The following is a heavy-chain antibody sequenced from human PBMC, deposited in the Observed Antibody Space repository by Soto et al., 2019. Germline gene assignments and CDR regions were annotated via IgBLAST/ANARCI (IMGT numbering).Heavy chain of an antibody. CDR3: AKDDVGSGSARYYGVDV. Sequence: EVQLLESGGGLVQPGGSLRLSCAASGFNFDSHTMNWVRQAPGKGLEWVSAISSRSGTTYYVDSVEGRFTISRDNSKNTLYLQMNSLRVEDTAVYYCAKDDVGSGSARYYGVDVWGQGTTVTVS. CDR2: ISSRSGTT. V-gene: IGHV3-23*01. CDR1: GFNFDSHT. J-gene: IGHJ6*02. D-gene: IGHD3-10*01.